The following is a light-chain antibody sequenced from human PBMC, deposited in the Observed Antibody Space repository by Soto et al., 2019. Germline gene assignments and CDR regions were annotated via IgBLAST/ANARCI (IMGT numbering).Light chain of an antibody. CDR1: ETVRTN. V-gene: IGKV3D-15*01. J-gene: IGKJ3*01. Sequence: IVMTQSPATLSVSPGERVTLSCRASETVRTNLAWFQQKPGQTPRLLIFGASTRATGIPTRFTGSGSETEFTLTIGSLQSEDLAVYYCQKYNSAPPFTFGPGTKVDIK. CDR2: GAS. CDR3: QKYNSAPPFT.